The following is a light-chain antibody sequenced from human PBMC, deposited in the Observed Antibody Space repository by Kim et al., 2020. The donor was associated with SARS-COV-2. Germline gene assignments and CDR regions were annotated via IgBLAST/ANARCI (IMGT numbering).Light chain of an antibody. CDR1: SLRSYY. CDR2: GKN. CDR3: NSRDSSGNHLV. J-gene: IGLJ2*01. V-gene: IGLV3-19*01. Sequence: VGQTVRITCQGDSLRSYYASWYQQKPGQAPVPVIYGKNNRPAGIPDRFSGSSSGNTASLTITGAQAEDEADYYCNSRDSSGNHLVFGGGTQLTVL.